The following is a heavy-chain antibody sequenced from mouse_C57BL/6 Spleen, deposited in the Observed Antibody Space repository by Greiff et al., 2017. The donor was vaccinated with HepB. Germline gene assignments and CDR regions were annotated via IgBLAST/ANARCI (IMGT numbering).Heavy chain of an antibody. Sequence: QVQLQQSGAELVKPGASVKLSCKASGYTFTSYWMHWVKQRPGRGLEWIGRIDPNSGGTKYNEKFKSKATLTVDKPSRTAYMQLSSLTAEDSAVYDCERSDDGYPAWFAYWGQGTLVTVSA. CDR2: IDPNSGGT. D-gene: IGHD2-3*01. CDR1: GYTFTSYW. V-gene: IGHV1-72*01. CDR3: ERSDDGYPAWFAY. J-gene: IGHJ3*01.